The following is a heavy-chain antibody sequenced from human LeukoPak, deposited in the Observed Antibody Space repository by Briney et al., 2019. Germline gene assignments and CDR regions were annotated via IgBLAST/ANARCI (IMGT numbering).Heavy chain of an antibody. CDR3: ARDPRYNDLYHLLEY. V-gene: IGHV3-20*04. Sequence: GGSLRLSCAGSGFTFDDFGMSWVRQAPGKGLEWVSSINWNGGATGYTDSVKGRFTISRDNAKNSVYLQMNNLRAEDTALYYCARDPRYNDLYHLLEYWGEGTVDSVS. CDR1: GFTFDDFG. CDR2: INWNGGAT. D-gene: IGHD3/OR15-3a*01. J-gene: IGHJ4*02.